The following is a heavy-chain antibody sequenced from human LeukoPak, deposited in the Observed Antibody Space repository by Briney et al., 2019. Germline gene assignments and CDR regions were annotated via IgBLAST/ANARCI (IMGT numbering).Heavy chain of an antibody. CDR2: IRYDGSNK. Sequence: GGSLRLSCAASGFTFSSYGMHWVRQVPGKGLEWVAFIRYDGSNKYYADSVKGRFTISRDNSKNTLYLQMNSLRAEDTAVYYCAKRAGYCSSTRCYDLSYVWGKGTTVTVSS. CDR1: GFTFSSYG. D-gene: IGHD2-2*01. V-gene: IGHV3-30*02. J-gene: IGHJ6*04. CDR3: AKRAGYCSSTRCYDLSYV.